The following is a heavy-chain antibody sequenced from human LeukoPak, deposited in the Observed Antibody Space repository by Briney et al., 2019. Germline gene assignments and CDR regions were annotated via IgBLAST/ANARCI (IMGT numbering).Heavy chain of an antibody. V-gene: IGHV3-30*18. CDR2: ISYDGSNK. CDR1: GFTFSSYG. D-gene: IGHD3-22*01. CDR3: AKDQYYYDSSGPRAFDY. Sequence: PGRSLRLSCAASGFTFSSYGMHWVRQAPGKGLERVAVISYDGSNKYYADSVKGRFTISRDNSKNTLYLQMNSLRAEDTAVYYCAKDQYYYDSSGPRAFDYWGQGTLVTVSS. J-gene: IGHJ4*02.